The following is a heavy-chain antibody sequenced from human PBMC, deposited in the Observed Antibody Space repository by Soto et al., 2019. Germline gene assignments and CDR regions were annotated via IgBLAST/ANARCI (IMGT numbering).Heavy chain of an antibody. CDR2: ISHDGSDK. J-gene: IGHJ4*02. CDR1: GFPFGDFG. CDR3: AKSPDFFCSSANCYGYYFDY. D-gene: IGHD2-2*01. Sequence: PGGSLRLSCAASGFPFGDFGMHWLRQAPGKGLEWVAVISHDGSDKFYADSVKARFTISRDNSKNTLYLQMSGLRGEDTAVYYCAKSPDFFCSSANCYGYYFDYWSQGTLVTSP. V-gene: IGHV3-30*18.